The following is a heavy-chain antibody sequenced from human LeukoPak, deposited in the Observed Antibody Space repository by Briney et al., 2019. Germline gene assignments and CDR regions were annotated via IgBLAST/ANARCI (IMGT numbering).Heavy chain of an antibody. CDR3: AKSLGAYCSSTSCPDAFDI. D-gene: IGHD2-2*01. Sequence: PGGSLRLSCAASGFTFSSYAMSWVRQAPGKGLEWVSAISGSGGSTYYADSVKGRFTISRDNSKNTLYLQMNSLRAEDTAVYYCAKSLGAYCSSTSCPDAFDIWGQGTMVTVSS. V-gene: IGHV3-23*01. CDR1: GFTFSSYA. CDR2: ISGSGGST. J-gene: IGHJ3*02.